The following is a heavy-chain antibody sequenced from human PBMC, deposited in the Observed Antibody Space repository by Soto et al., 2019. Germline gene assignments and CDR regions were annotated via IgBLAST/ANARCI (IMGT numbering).Heavy chain of an antibody. D-gene: IGHD1-20*01. Sequence: GSLRLSCEASGFTLRNYAITWIRQAPGKGLEWFSLISANDVGTYYAESVKTRFTISTDQSRNTVYLQMDSLRADDTAIYYCAKAKNDYNWDNRPPFDYWGQGTLVTVYS. V-gene: IGHV3-23*01. CDR3: AKAKNDYNWDNRPPFDY. CDR2: ISANDVGT. J-gene: IGHJ4*02. CDR1: GFTLRNYA.